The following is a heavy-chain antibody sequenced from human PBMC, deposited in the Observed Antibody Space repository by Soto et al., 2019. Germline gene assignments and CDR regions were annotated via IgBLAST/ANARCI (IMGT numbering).Heavy chain of an antibody. CDR3: ARMASAGTLNWFDP. J-gene: IGHJ5*02. V-gene: IGHV1-8*02. Sequence: DSVEVSCQASGYTFIHFDVRWLRKAVGQGLEWLGWMNPGSGKTGYASKFQGRVAMTRDASTGTSHLELSSLTSDDTAVYYCARMASAGTLNWFDPWGQGTLVTGSS. CDR2: MNPGSGKT. D-gene: IGHD6-13*01. CDR1: GYTFIHFD.